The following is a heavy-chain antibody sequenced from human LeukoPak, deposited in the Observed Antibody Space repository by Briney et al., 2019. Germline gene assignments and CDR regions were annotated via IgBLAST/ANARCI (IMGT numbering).Heavy chain of an antibody. CDR3: ARAPSLYYYDSSLFDY. V-gene: IGHV3-21*01. CDR2: ISSSSSYI. J-gene: IGHJ4*02. Sequence: GGSLRLSCAASGFTFSSYSMNWVRQAPGKGLEWVSSISSSSSYIYYADSVKGRFTISRDNAKNSLYLQMNSLRAEDTAVYYRARAPSLYYYDSSLFDYWGQGTLVTVSS. CDR1: GFTFSSYS. D-gene: IGHD3-22*01.